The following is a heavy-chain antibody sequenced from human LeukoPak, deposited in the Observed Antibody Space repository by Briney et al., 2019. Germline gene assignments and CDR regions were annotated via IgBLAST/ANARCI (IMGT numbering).Heavy chain of an antibody. V-gene: IGHV3-30*18. CDR2: ISYDGSNK. D-gene: IGHD3-16*01. CDR3: ANKLLG. CDR1: GFTLSSYG. J-gene: IGHJ4*02. Sequence: GGSLRLSCAASGFTLSSYGMHWVRQAPGKGLEWVAVISYDGSNKYYADSVKGRFTMSRDNSKNTLYLQMNSPRAEDTAVYYCANKLLGWGQGTLLTVAP.